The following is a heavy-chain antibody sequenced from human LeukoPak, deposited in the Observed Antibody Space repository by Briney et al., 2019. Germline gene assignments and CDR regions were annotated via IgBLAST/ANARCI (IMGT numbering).Heavy chain of an antibody. CDR1: GSSISSYY. Sequence: SETLSLTCTVSGSSISSYYWSWIRQPPGKGLEWIGYIYYSGSTNYNPSLKSRVTISVDTSKNQFSLKLSSVTAADTAVYYCARGAQLLSFYNWFDPWGQGTLVTVSS. V-gene: IGHV4-59*01. J-gene: IGHJ5*02. CDR2: IYYSGST. CDR3: ARGAQLLSFYNWFDP. D-gene: IGHD3-10*01.